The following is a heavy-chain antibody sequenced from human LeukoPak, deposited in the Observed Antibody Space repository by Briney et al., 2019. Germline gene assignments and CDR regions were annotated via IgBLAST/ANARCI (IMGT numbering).Heavy chain of an antibody. CDR2: ISSSSSYI. D-gene: IGHD3-10*01. J-gene: IGHJ4*02. V-gene: IGHV3-21*01. CDR3: ARVVWFGETIDY. Sequence: GGSLRLSCAASGFTFSSYSMNWVRQAPGKGLEWVSSISSSSSYIYYADSVKGRFTISRDNAKNSLYLQMNSLGAEDTAVYYCARVVWFGETIDYWGQGTLVTVSS. CDR1: GFTFSSYS.